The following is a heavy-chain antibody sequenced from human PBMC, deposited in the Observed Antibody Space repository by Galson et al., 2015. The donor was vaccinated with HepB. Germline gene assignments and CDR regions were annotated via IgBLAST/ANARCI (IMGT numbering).Heavy chain of an antibody. J-gene: IGHJ4*02. CDR3: AKVRVSCSYCFDY. D-gene: IGHD2-2*01. Sequence: SLRLSCAASGFTFTSYWMSWVRQAPGKGLEWVATIKQDGSEQYYVDSVKGRFTISRDNAKNSLYLQMNSLGVEDTAVYYCAKVRVSCSYCFDYWGQGTQVTVSS. CDR1: GFTFTSYW. V-gene: IGHV3-7*03. CDR2: IKQDGSEQ.